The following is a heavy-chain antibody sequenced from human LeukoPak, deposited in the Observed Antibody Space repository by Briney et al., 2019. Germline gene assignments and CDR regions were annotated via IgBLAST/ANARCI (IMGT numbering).Heavy chain of an antibody. CDR1: GFTFDDYG. CDR3: ARDGGSYYVNYYYYYMDV. Sequence: GGSLRLSCAASGFTFDDYGMSWVRQAPGKGLEWVSGINWNGGSTGYADFVKGRFTISRDNAKNSLYLQMNSLRAEDTALYYCARDGGSYYVNYYYYYMDVWGKGTTVTVSS. J-gene: IGHJ6*03. CDR2: INWNGGST. D-gene: IGHD1-26*01. V-gene: IGHV3-20*04.